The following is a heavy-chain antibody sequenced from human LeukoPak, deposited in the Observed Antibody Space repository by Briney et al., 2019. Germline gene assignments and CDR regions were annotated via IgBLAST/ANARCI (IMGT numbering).Heavy chain of an antibody. CDR2: ISGNTATT. D-gene: IGHD1-7*01. J-gene: IGHJ4*02. CDR1: GFTFRTYA. CDR3: AKAGTGTTTLTGFFDY. Sequence: PGGSLRLSCAASGFTFRTYAMSWVRQAPGKGLEWVSGISGNTATTYYADSVKGRFTISRDNSKNTLYLQMNSLRGEDTAVYYCAKAGTGTTTLTGFFDYWGQGTLVTVSS. V-gene: IGHV3-23*01.